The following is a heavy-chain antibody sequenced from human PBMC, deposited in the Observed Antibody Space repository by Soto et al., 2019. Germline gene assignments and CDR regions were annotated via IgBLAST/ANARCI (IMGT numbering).Heavy chain of an antibody. D-gene: IGHD3-3*01. CDR2: INPNSGGT. Sequence: QVQLVQSGAEVKKPGASVKVSCKASGYTFTGYYMHWVRQAPGQGLEWMGWINPNSGGTTYAQKFQGWVTMTRDTSISTAYMELCRQRSDETAVYYCAGEGSSVLRFLEWVPDNLDYYYYGMDVWGQGTTVTVSS. CDR1: GYTFTGYY. J-gene: IGHJ6*02. CDR3: AGEGSSVLRFLEWVPDNLDYYYYGMDV. V-gene: IGHV1-2*04.